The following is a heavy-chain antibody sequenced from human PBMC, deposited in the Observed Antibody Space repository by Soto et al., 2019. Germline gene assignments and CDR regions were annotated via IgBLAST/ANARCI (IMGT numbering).Heavy chain of an antibody. J-gene: IGHJ6*02. CDR1: GGSISSGDYY. V-gene: IGHV4-30-4*01. CDR2: IYYRGST. D-gene: IGHD3-10*01. Sequence: SATLSLTCTVSGGSISSGDYYWSWIRRPPGKGLEWIGYIYYRGSTYYNPSLKSRVTISVDTSKNQFSLKLRSVTAADTAVYYCARSVLWFGELYTYALDFRGQGTTVTVS. CDR3: ARSVLWFGELYTYALDF.